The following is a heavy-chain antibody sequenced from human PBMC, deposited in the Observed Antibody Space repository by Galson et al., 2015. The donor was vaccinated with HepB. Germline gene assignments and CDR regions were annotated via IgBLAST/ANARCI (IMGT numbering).Heavy chain of an antibody. CDR1: GFTFSNYW. CDR3: VTAVRAYCGGDCS. D-gene: IGHD2-21*02. CDR2: IKNDGGET. J-gene: IGHJ4*02. V-gene: IGHV3-7*01. Sequence: ALRLSCAASGFTFSNYWMRWVRQAPGKGLESVANIKNDGGETYYVDSVKGRFTISRDNAKNSLYLQMNNLRAEDTAVYYCVTAVRAYCGGDCSWGQGTLVTVSS.